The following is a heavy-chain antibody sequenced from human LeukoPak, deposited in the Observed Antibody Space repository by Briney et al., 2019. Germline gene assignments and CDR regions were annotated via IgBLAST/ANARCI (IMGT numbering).Heavy chain of an antibody. D-gene: IGHD2-21*02. V-gene: IGHV1-2*02. CDR2: INPNSGGT. CDR1: GYTFTGYY. CDR3: AREGNSYCGGDCYSDY. J-gene: IGHJ4*02. Sequence: ASVKVSCKASGYTFTGYYMHWVRQAPGQGLEWMGWINPNSGGTNYAQKFQGRVTTTRDTSISTAYMELSRLRSDDTAVYYCAREGNSYCGGDCYSDYWGQGTLVTVSS.